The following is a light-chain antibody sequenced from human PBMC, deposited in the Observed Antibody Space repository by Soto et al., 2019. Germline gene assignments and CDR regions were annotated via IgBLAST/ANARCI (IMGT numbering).Light chain of an antibody. J-gene: IGKJ1*01. V-gene: IGKV1-5*03. CDR2: KAS. CDR3: QHYNSYSEA. Sequence: DIHMTQSPSTLSASVGDRFTITCRASQTISSWLAWYQQKPGKAPKLLMYKASTLKSGVPSRFRGSGSGTEVTLTISSLQPDDVATYYCQHYNSYSEAFGQGTKVDIK. CDR1: QTISSW.